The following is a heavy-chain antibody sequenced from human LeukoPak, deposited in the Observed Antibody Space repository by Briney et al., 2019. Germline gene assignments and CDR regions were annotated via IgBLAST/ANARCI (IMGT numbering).Heavy chain of an antibody. CDR2: TYYRSKWYN. CDR1: GDSVSSNSTA. Sequence: SQTLSLTCAISGDSVSSNSTAWNWIRQSPSSCLEWLGRTYYRSKWYNDYAVSVKSRITIKPDTSKNQFSLQLNSVTPEDTAVYYCARASRKIAAAAPLDYWGQGTLVTVSS. V-gene: IGHV6-1*01. J-gene: IGHJ4*02. D-gene: IGHD6-13*01. CDR3: ARASRKIAAAAPLDY.